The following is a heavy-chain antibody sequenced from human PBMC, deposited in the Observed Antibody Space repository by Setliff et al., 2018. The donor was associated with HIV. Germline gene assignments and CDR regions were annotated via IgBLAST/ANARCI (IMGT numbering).Heavy chain of an antibody. CDR3: ARERLSRLGFDY. V-gene: IGHV4-61*09. CDR2: IYTGGNA. CDR1: GDSISSGSHY. J-gene: IGHJ4*02. Sequence: SETLSLTCTVSGDSISSGSHYWSWIRQPAGKGLEWIGHIYTGGNANYNPSLQSRVTISVDTSKNQFSLMLGSMTAADTAVYYCARERLSRLGFDYWGQGTQVTVSS. D-gene: IGHD1-1*01.